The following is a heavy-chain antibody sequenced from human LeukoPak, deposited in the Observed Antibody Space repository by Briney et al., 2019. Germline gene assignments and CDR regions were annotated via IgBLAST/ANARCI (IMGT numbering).Heavy chain of an antibody. CDR1: GGTFSSYA. J-gene: IGHJ3*02. V-gene: IGHV1-69*04. D-gene: IGHD1-26*01. Sequence: ASVKVSCKASGGTFSSYAISWVRQAPGQGLEWMGRIIPIFGIANYAQKFQGRVTITADKSTSTAYMELSSLRSEDTAVYYCASGAGGYAAFGIWGQGTMVTVSS. CDR2: IIPIFGIA. CDR3: ASGAGGYAAFGI.